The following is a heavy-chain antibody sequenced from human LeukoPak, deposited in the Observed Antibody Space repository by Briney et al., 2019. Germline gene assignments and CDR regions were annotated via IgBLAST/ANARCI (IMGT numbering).Heavy chain of an antibody. V-gene: IGHV1-2*02. J-gene: IGHJ4*02. Sequence: ASVKVSCTASGYTFTGYYMHWVRQAPGQGLEWMGWINPNSGGTNYAQKVQGRVTMTSDTSINTAYMELSRLRSDVTAVYYCAREDVYFDYWGQGTLVTVSS. CDR2: INPNSGGT. CDR1: GYTFTGYY. CDR3: AREDVYFDY.